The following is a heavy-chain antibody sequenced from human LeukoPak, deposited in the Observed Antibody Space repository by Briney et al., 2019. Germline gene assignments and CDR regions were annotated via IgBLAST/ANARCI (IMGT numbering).Heavy chain of an antibody. Sequence: PGGSLRLSCAASGFTFSSYAMSWVRQAPGKGLEWVSAISGSGGSTYYADSVKGRFTISGDNSKNTLYLQMNSLRAEDTAVYYCAKLGSAAGFLLFDPWGQGTLVTVSS. D-gene: IGHD6-13*01. J-gene: IGHJ5*02. V-gene: IGHV3-23*01. CDR3: AKLGSAAGFLLFDP. CDR1: GFTFSSYA. CDR2: ISGSGGST.